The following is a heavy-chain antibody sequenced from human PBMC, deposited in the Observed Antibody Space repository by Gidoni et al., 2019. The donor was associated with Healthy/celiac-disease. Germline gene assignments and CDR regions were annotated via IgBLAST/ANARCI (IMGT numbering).Heavy chain of an antibody. CDR2: IYWDDDK. CDR1: GFSLSTSGVG. CDR3: AHRLPEDAFDI. J-gene: IGHJ3*02. Sequence: QITLKESGPTLVKPTQTLTLTCTFSGFSLSTSGVGVGWIRQPPGKALEWLALIYWDDDKHYSPSLKTRLTITKDTSKNQVVFIVTNMDPVVTATYYCAHRLPEDAFDIWGQGTMVTVSS. V-gene: IGHV2-5*02.